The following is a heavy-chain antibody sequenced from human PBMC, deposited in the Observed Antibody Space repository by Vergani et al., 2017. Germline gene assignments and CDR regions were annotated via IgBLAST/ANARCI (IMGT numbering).Heavy chain of an antibody. J-gene: IGHJ6*03. Sequence: QVQLQQWGAGLLKPSETLSLTCAVYGGSFSGYYWSWIRQPPGKGLEWIGEINHSGSTNYNPSLKSRVTISVDTSENQFSLKLSSVTAADTAVYYCARGQRYYDSSGYYYIVGYYYYXMDVWGKGTTVTVSS. CDR2: INHSGST. CDR1: GGSFSGYY. V-gene: IGHV4-34*01. CDR3: ARGQRYYDSSGYYYIVGYYYYXMDV. D-gene: IGHD3-22*01.